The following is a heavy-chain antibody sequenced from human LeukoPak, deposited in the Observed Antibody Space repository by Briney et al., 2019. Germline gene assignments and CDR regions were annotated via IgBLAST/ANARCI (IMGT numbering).Heavy chain of an antibody. CDR2: ISAYNGNT. CDR1: GYTFTSYG. V-gene: IGHV1-18*01. Sequence: GASVKVSCKASGYTFTSYGISWVRQAPGQGLEWMGWISAYNGNTNYAQKLQGRVTMTTDTSTSTAYMEMRSLRSDDTAVYYCARMGVPVVGPHAFDIWGQGTMVTVSS. J-gene: IGHJ3*02. CDR3: ARMGVPVVGPHAFDI. D-gene: IGHD1-26*01.